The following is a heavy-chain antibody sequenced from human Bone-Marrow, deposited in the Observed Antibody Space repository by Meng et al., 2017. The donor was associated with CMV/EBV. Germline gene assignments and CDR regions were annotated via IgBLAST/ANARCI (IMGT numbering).Heavy chain of an antibody. J-gene: IGHJ3*02. V-gene: IGHV1-58*01. CDR1: GFTFTSSA. CDR3: AAPVGATITASDAFDI. D-gene: IGHD1-26*01. Sequence: SVKVSCKASGFTFTSSAVQWVRQARGQRLEWIGWIVVGSGNTNYAQKFQERVTITRDMSTSTAYMELSSLRSEDTAVYYCAAPVGATITASDAFDIWGQGTMVTASS. CDR2: IVVGSGNT.